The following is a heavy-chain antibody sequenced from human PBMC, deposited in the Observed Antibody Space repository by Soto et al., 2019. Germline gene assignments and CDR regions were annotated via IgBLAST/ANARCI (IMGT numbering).Heavy chain of an antibody. CDR1: GFTFSTYS. CDR3: ARGGSSSDNGMDV. V-gene: IGHV3-48*02. CDR2: ISSRSYTI. D-gene: IGHD6-6*01. Sequence: EVQLVESGGGLVQPGGSLRLSCAASGFTFSTYSMNWVRQAPGKGLEWVSYISSRSYTIYYVDSVKGRFTISRDHATKSLYLQMSSLRDEDTAVYYCARGGSSSDNGMDVWGQGTTVTVSS. J-gene: IGHJ6*02.